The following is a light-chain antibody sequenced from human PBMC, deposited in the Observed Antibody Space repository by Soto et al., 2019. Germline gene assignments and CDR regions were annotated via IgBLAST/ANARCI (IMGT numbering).Light chain of an antibody. J-gene: IGKJ2*01. CDR3: QRYNDYQYV. CDR2: KAI. V-gene: IGKV1-5*03. CDR1: QSITTW. Sequence: DLQMTQSPSTLSASVGDRVTITCRAGQSITTWLAWYQQKPGKAPKLLIYKAINLQSGVPSRFSGSGSGTEFTLTISSLQPDDFATYYCQRYNDYQYVFGQGTKLDMK.